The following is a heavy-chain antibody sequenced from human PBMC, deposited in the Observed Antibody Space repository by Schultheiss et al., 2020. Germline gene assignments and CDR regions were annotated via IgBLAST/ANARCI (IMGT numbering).Heavy chain of an antibody. CDR2: IKSKTDGGTT. J-gene: IGHJ4*02. CDR1: GFTFSNAW. V-gene: IGHV3-15*01. D-gene: IGHD3-10*01. Sequence: GGSLRLSCAASGFTFSNAWMSWVRQAPGKGLEWVGRIKSKTDGGTTDYAAPVKGRFTISRDDSKNTLYLQMNSLKTEDTAVYYCTTDLWFGELLLSALDYWGQGTLVTVSS. CDR3: TTDLWFGELLLSALDY.